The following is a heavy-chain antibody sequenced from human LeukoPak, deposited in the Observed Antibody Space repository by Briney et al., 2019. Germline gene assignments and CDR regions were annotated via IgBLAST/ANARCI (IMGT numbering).Heavy chain of an antibody. J-gene: IGHJ3*02. Sequence: GGSLRLSCAASGLAVSSNYMSWVRQASGKGLEWVSLIYSGGSYADSVKGRFTISRDSSKNTLYLQMNSLRAEDTAVYYCATMVSLAGAFDIWGQGTMVTVSS. CDR1: GLAVSSNY. V-gene: IGHV3-66*01. D-gene: IGHD3-10*01. CDR3: ATMVSLAGAFDI. CDR2: IYSGGS.